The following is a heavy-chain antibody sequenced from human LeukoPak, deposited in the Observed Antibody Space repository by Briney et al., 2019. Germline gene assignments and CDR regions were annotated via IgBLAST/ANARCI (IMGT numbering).Heavy chain of an antibody. CDR2: IIPIFGTA. CDR1: GSTFTGYY. D-gene: IGHD3-10*01. CDR3: ASGEYYYYYMDV. V-gene: IGHV1-69*13. J-gene: IGHJ6*03. Sequence: ASVQVSCQASGSTFTGYYMHWVRPAPGQGLEWMGGIIPIFGTANYAQKFQGRVTITADESTSTAYMELSSLRSEDTAVYYCASGEYYYYYMDVWGKGTTVTISS.